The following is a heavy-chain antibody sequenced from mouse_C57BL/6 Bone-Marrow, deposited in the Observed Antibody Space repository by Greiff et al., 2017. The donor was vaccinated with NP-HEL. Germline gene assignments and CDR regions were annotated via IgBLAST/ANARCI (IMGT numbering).Heavy chain of an antibody. CDR2: IDPNSGGT. D-gene: IGHD1-1*01. J-gene: IGHJ2*01. V-gene: IGHV1-72*01. CDR1: GYTFTSYW. Sequence: VQLQQPGAELVKPGASVKLSCKASGYTFTSYWMHWVKQRPGRGLEWIGRIDPNSGGTKYNEKFKSKATLTVDKPSSTAYMQLSSLTSEDSAVYYCARWSITTVVATGFDYWGQGTTLTVSS. CDR3: ARWSITTVVATGFDY.